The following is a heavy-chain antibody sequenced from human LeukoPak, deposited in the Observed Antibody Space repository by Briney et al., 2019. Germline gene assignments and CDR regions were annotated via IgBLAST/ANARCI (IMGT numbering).Heavy chain of an antibody. CDR3: ARHGPQKYSSSWTDY. V-gene: IGHV4-39*01. CDR2: IYYSGST. D-gene: IGHD6-13*01. Sequence: SETLSLTCTVSGGSISSSSYYWGWIRQPPGKGLEWIGSIYYSGSTYYNPSLKSRVSISVDTSKNQFSLKLRSVTATDTAVYYCARHGPQKYSSSWTDYWGQGTLVTVSS. CDR1: GGSISSSSYY. J-gene: IGHJ4*02.